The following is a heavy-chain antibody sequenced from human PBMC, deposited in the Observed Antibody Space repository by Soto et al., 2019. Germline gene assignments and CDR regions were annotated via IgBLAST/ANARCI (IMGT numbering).Heavy chain of an antibody. Sequence: SETLSLTCTVSGGSISSGGYYWSWIRQHPGKGLEWIGYIYYSGSTYYNPSLKSRVTISVDTSKNQFSLKLSSVTAADTAVYYCARAPRYGSGGSCYSGWFDPWGQGTLVTVSS. J-gene: IGHJ5*02. CDR3: ARAPRYGSGGSCYSGWFDP. V-gene: IGHV4-31*03. CDR1: GGSISSGGYY. CDR2: IYYSGST. D-gene: IGHD2-15*01.